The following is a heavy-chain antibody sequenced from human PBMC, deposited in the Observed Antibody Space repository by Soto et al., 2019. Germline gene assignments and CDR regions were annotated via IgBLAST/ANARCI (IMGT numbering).Heavy chain of an antibody. CDR3: ARALTHYGDYGSGGMDV. J-gene: IGHJ6*02. CDR1: GGTFSSYA. V-gene: IGHV1-69*01. Sequence: QVQLVQSGAEVKKPGSSVKVSCKASGGTFSSYAISWVRQAPGQGLEWMGGIIPIFGTANYAQKFQGRVMITADESTSTAYMELSSLRSEDTAVYYCARALTHYGDYGSGGMDVWGQGTTVTVSS. D-gene: IGHD4-17*01. CDR2: IIPIFGTA.